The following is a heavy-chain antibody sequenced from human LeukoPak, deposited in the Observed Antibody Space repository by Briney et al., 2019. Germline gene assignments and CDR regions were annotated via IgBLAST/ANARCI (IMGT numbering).Heavy chain of an antibody. J-gene: IGHJ6*02. V-gene: IGHV3-23*01. D-gene: IGHD2-2*01. Sequence: GGSLRLSCAASGFTFSSYAMSWVRQAPGKGLEWVSAISGSSGSTYYADSVKGRFTISRDNSKNTLYLQMNSLRAEDTAVYYCAKVRGYCSSTSCYYSYGMDVWGQGTTVTVSS. CDR2: ISGSSGST. CDR1: GFTFSSYA. CDR3: AKVRGYCSSTSCYYSYGMDV.